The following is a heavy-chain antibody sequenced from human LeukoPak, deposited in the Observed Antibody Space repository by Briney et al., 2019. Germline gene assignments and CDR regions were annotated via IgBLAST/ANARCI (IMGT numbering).Heavy chain of an antibody. Sequence: TGGSLRLSCVASGFTFNIYAMSWVRQAPGQGLEWVSSIGGDDTYYADSVKGRFSISRDNSKNTVFLQMNSLRAEDTAMYCCARGRPHGNDYWGQGTLVTVSS. CDR2: SIGGDDT. CDR3: ARGRPHGNDY. D-gene: IGHD4-23*01. CDR1: GFTFNIYA. V-gene: IGHV3-23*01. J-gene: IGHJ4*02.